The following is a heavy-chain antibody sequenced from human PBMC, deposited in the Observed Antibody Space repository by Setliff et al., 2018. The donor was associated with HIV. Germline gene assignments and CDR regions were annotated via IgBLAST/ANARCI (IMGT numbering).Heavy chain of an antibody. V-gene: IGHV3-30*02. J-gene: IGHJ4*02. CDR1: GFTFSSYG. Sequence: LRLSCAASGFTFSSYGMHWVRQAPGKGLEWVAFIRYDGSNKYYADSVKGRFTISRDNSKNTLYLQMNSLRAEDTAVYYCAKDLSSGWYPYFDYWGQGTLVTVSS. CDR2: IRYDGSNK. CDR3: AKDLSSGWYPYFDY. D-gene: IGHD6-19*01.